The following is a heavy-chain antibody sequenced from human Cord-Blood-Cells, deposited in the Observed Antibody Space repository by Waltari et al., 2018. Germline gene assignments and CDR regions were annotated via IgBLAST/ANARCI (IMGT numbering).Heavy chain of an antibody. CDR2: ISYDGSNK. CDR1: GFTFSSYA. Sequence: QVQLVESGGGVVQPGRSLRLACAASGFTFSSYAMHWVRQDPGKGLEGEAVISYDGSNKYYADSVKGRFTISRDNSKNTLYLQMDSLRAEDTAVYYCARGNWGDWYFDLWGRGTLVTVSS. D-gene: IGHD7-27*01. CDR3: ARGNWGDWYFDL. J-gene: IGHJ2*01. V-gene: IGHV3-30-3*01.